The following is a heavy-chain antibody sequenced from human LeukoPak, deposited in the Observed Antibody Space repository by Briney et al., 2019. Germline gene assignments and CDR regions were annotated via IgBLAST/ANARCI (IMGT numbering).Heavy chain of an antibody. Sequence: PGGSLRLSCAASGFTFSSYAMSWVRQAPGKGLEWVSAISGSGGSTYYADSVKGRFTISRDNSKNTLYLQMNSLRAGDTAVYYCAPAPPPDLLRYFDRPLFDYWGQGTLVTVSS. CDR1: GFTFSSYA. V-gene: IGHV3-23*01. CDR2: ISGSGGST. D-gene: IGHD3-9*01. CDR3: APAPPPDLLRYFDRPLFDY. J-gene: IGHJ4*02.